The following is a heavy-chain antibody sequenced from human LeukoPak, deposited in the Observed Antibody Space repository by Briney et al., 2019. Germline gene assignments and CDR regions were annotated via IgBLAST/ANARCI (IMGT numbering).Heavy chain of an antibody. J-gene: IGHJ3*02. Sequence: SETLSLTCTVSGGSISSYYRSWIRQPPGKGLEWIGYIYYSGSTNYNPSLKSRVTISVDTSKNQFSLKLSSVTAADTAVYYCARDGSLYDSSGYFDAFDIWGQGTMVTVSS. CDR2: IYYSGST. D-gene: IGHD3-22*01. CDR3: ARDGSLYDSSGYFDAFDI. CDR1: GGSISSYY. V-gene: IGHV4-59*01.